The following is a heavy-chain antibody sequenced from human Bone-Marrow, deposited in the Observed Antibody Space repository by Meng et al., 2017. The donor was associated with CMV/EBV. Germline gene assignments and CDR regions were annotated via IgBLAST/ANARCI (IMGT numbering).Heavy chain of an antibody. CDR2: ISYNGGAI. Sequence: GESLKISCPASGFTFSDYEMNWVRPAPGKGLEWISYISYNGGAIYYADSVKGRFTISRDNATNSLYLQMSSLRAEDTAVYYCSRDTRVGRLLEWQYNWFYPRSQGTLVTVSS. D-gene: IGHD3-3*01. CDR1: GFTFSDYE. V-gene: IGHV3-48*03. CDR3: SRDTRVGRLLEWQYNWFYP. J-gene: IGHJ5*02.